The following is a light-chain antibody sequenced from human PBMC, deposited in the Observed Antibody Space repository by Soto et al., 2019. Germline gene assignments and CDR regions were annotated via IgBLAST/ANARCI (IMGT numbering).Light chain of an antibody. Sequence: QSALTQPPSASGSPGQSVTISCTGTRSDVGGYNYVSWYQQHPGKAPKLMFYEVCKRPSGVPDRFSGSKSGNTASLTVSGRQAEDEADYYCSSYAGSNSPYVFGTGTKRTVL. CDR2: EVC. V-gene: IGLV2-8*01. CDR1: RSDVGGYNY. J-gene: IGLJ1*01. CDR3: SSYAGSNSPYV.